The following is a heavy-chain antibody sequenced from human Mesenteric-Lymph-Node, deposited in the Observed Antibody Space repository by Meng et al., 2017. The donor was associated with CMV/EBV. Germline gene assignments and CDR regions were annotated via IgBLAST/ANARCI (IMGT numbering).Heavy chain of an antibody. J-gene: IGHJ4*02. D-gene: IGHD2-2*01. Sequence: GESLKISCAASGFTFSDYYMTWIRQAPGRGLEWVSYINNSGGTIYYADSVKGRFTISRDNAKNSLFLQMNSLRAEDTAVYYCARDSYCSSTSCYDYWGQGTLVTVSS. V-gene: IGHV3-11*04. CDR3: ARDSYCSSTSCYDY. CDR1: GFTFSDYY. CDR2: INNSGGTI.